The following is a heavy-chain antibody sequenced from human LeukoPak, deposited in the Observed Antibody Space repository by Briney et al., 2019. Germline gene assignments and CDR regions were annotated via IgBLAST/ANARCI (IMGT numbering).Heavy chain of an antibody. V-gene: IGHV4-34*01. J-gene: IGHJ4*02. CDR1: GVSFSGYY. D-gene: IGHD5-18*01. CDR2: INHSGST. CDR3: GRGRGYSYGSRGGDY. Sequence: SETLSLTCAVYGVSFSGYYWSWIRQPPGKGLEWIGEINHSGSTNYNPSLKSRVTISVDTSKNQFSLKLSSVTAADTAVYYCGRGRGYSYGSRGGDYWGQGTLVTVSS.